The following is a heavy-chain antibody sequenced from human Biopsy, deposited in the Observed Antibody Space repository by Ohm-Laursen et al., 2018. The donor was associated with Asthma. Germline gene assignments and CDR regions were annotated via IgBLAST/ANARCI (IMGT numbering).Heavy chain of an antibody. CDR3: ARVKDGYNFDY. CDR1: GGSISSGGYS. J-gene: IGHJ4*02. CDR2: IYHSGST. D-gene: IGHD5-24*01. V-gene: IGHV4-30-2*01. Sequence: SETLSLTCAVSGGSISSGGYSWSWIRQPPGEGLEWIGYIYHSGSTYYNPSLKSRVTISVDGSKNQFSLKLSSVTAADTAVYYCARVKDGYNFDYWGQGTLVTVSS.